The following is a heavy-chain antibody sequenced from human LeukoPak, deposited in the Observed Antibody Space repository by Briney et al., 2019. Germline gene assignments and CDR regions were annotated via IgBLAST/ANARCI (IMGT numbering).Heavy chain of an antibody. D-gene: IGHD4-17*01. Sequence: SGTLSLTCTVCGGSSSGYHGSWFRRPPGKGQEWIGYIYYSGSTNYNPSLKSRVTISVDTSKNQFSLKLSSVTAADTAVYYCARATTVPTVDWFDPWGQGTLVTVSS. V-gene: IGHV4-59*07. CDR2: IYYSGST. J-gene: IGHJ5*02. CDR1: GGSSSGYH. CDR3: ARATTVPTVDWFDP.